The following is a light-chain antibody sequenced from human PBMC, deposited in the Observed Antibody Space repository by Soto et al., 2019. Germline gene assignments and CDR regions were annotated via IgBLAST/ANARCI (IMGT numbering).Light chain of an antibody. V-gene: IGKV3-15*01. CDR1: QSVSSN. CDR3: QQRSNWLIT. CDR2: RAS. Sequence: EIVMTQSPATLSVSPGERATLSCRASQSVSSNLAWYQQKPGQAPRLLIYRASTRATGIPARFSGSGSGTDFTLTISSLEPEDFAVYYCQQRSNWLITFGQGTRLEIK. J-gene: IGKJ5*01.